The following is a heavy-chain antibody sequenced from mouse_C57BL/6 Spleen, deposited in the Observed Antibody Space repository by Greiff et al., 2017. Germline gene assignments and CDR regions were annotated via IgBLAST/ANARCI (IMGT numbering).Heavy chain of an antibody. CDR2: IDPETGGT. Sequence: QVHVKQSGAELVRPGASVTLSCKASGYTFTDYEMHWVKQTPVHGLEWIGAIDPETGGTAYNQKFKGKAILTADKSSSTAYMELRSLTSEDAGVYYCTAVVDYAMEYGGQGTSGNVSS. J-gene: IGHJ4*01. D-gene: IGHD1-1*01. CDR1: GYTFTDYE. CDR3: TAVVDYAMEY. V-gene: IGHV1-15*01.